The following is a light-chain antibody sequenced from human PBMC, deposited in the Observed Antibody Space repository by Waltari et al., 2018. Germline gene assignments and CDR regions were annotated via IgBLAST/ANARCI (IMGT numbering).Light chain of an antibody. CDR2: EDS. CDR3: QAWDRNTAVV. J-gene: IGLJ2*01. Sequence: SYEMTQPPSVCVAPGQSATITCSGEQPGDTFVCCYQQRPGQSPLLVIYEDSNRPSGIPQRFSGSNSGNTATLTISGTQALDEADYYCQAWDRNTAVVFGGGTKLTVL. V-gene: IGLV3-1*01. CDR1: QPGDTF.